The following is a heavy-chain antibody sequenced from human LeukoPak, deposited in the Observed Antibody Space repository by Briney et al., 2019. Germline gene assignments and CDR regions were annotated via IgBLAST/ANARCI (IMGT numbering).Heavy chain of an antibody. J-gene: IGHJ4*02. D-gene: IGHD6-13*01. CDR3: ARVVAAAGKEVDY. CDR2: IIPIFGTA. CDR1: GGTFSSYA. Sequence: GASVKVSCKASGGTFSSYAISWVRQAPGQGLEWMGGIIPIFGTANYAQKFQGRVTITADESTSTAYMELSSLRSEDTAMYYCARVVAAAGKEVDYWGQGTLVTVSS. V-gene: IGHV1-69*13.